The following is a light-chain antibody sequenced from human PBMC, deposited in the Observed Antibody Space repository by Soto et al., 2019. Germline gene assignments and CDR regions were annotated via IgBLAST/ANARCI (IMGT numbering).Light chain of an antibody. CDR1: QSVTGSSY. J-gene: IGKJ5*01. Sequence: IVLTQSPDTLSLSPGERATLSCRASQSVTGSSYLAWYQQKRGQAPRLLIYAASSRATGIPDRFSGSGSGTDFTLTISRLEPEDFAVYYCQQYGSSPPVTFGQGTRLEIK. CDR2: AAS. V-gene: IGKV3-20*01. CDR3: QQYGSSPPVT.